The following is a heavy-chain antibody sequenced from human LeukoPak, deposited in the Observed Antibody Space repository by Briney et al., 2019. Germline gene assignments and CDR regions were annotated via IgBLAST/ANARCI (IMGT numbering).Heavy chain of an antibody. V-gene: IGHV4-39*07. Sequence: SETLSLTCTVSGGSISSSSYYWGWIRQPPGKGLEWIGSIYYSGSTYYNPSLKSRVTMSVDTSKNQFSLKLSSVTAADTAVYYCARSILGYCSGGSCSGAFDIWGQGTMVTVAS. J-gene: IGHJ3*02. D-gene: IGHD2-15*01. CDR1: GGSISSSSYY. CDR2: IYYSGST. CDR3: ARSILGYCSGGSCSGAFDI.